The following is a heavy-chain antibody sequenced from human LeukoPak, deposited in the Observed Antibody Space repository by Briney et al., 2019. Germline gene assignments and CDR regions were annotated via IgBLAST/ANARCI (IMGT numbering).Heavy chain of an antibody. D-gene: IGHD2-2*01. CDR3: AKPRSYCSSTSCRDKYYFDY. Sequence: GGSLRLSCAASGFTFDGYAMHWVRQAPGKGLEWVSGISWNSGSIGYADSVKGRFTIPRDNAKNSLYLQMNGLRAEDTALYYCAKPRSYCSSTSCRDKYYFDYWGQGTLVTVSS. V-gene: IGHV3-9*01. CDR1: GFTFDGYA. J-gene: IGHJ4*02. CDR2: ISWNSGSI.